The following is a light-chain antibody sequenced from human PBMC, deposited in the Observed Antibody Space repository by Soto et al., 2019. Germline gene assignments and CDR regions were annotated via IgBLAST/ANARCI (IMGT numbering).Light chain of an antibody. Sequence: DIQMTQSPSTLSASVGDRVTITCRASQSISSWLAWYQQKPGKAPKLLIYDASSLESGVQSRFSGSGSGTEFTLTLSSLQPDDFATYYCQQYNSYSRTFGQGTKVEIK. CDR2: DAS. V-gene: IGKV1-5*01. CDR1: QSISSW. J-gene: IGKJ1*01. CDR3: QQYNSYSRT.